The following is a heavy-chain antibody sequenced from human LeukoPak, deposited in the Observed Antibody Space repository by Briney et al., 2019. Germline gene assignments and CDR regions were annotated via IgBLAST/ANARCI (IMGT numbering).Heavy chain of an antibody. CDR2: IYSDGST. CDR1: GFTVSSDY. V-gene: IGHV3-53*01. Sequence: GGSLRLSCAVSGFTVSSDYMSWVRQTPGKGLEWVSVIYSDGSTYHADSVKGRFTISRDNSKNTLYLQMNNLRAEDTAVYYCARAAYDSNGYTANHDYWGQGTLVTVSS. J-gene: IGHJ4*02. D-gene: IGHD3-22*01. CDR3: ARAAYDSNGYTANHDY.